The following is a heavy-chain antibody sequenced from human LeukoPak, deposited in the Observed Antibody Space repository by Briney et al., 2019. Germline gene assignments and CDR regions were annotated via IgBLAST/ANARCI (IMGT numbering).Heavy chain of an antibody. J-gene: IGHJ4*02. V-gene: IGHV3-21*01. CDR2: ISSSSSYI. D-gene: IGHD3-10*01. CDR3: ARVGDGDSFDY. CDR1: GFTFSSYS. Sequence: GGSLRLSCAASGFTFSSYSMNWVRQAPGKGLECVSSISSSSSYIHYADSVKGRFTISRDNAKNSLSLQMTSLRAEDTALYYCARVGDGDSFDYWGQGTLVTVSS.